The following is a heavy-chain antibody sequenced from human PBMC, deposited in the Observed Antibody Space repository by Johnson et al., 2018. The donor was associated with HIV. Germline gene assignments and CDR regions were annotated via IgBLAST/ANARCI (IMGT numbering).Heavy chain of an antibody. CDR3: ARKSPPWGADYVGYGFDI. CDR2: ISSSGSTI. V-gene: IGHV3-11*04. J-gene: IGHJ3*02. Sequence: QVQLVDSGGGLVQPGGSLRLSCAASGFTFTDYYMNWMRQAPGKGLEWVSHISSSGSTIYYADSVKGRFTISRDNAKKSMYLQMNSLRDEDTAVYYCARKSPPWGADYVGYGFDIWGQGTMVTVSS. D-gene: IGHD4-17*01. CDR1: GFTFTDYY.